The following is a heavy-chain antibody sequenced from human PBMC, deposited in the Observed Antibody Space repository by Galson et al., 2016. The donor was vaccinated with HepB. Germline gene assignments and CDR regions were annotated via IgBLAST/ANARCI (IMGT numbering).Heavy chain of an antibody. Sequence: SVKVSCKVSGYTLTDLSMHWVRQAPGKGLEWMGGFDPEDGETIYAQKFQGRFTMTADTSTDTAYMDLSSLKHEDTAVYYCATGRLVLPWFRDFPTDDVKTVPDAFDVWGQGTMVTVSS. CDR3: ATGRLVLPWFRDFPTDDVKTVPDAFDV. CDR1: GYTLTDLS. D-gene: IGHD3-10*01. CDR2: FDPEDGET. J-gene: IGHJ3*01. V-gene: IGHV1-24*01.